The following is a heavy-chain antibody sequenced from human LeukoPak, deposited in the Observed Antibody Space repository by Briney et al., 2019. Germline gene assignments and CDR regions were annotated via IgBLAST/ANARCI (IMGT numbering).Heavy chain of an antibody. CDR1: GYSISSGYY. D-gene: IGHD3-3*01. Sequence: SETLSLTCTVSGYSISSGYYWGWIRQPPGKGLEWIGSIYHSGSTYYNPSLKSRVTISVDTSKNQFSLRLSSVTAADTAVYYCVRKRPTIFGVVTWFDPWGQGTLVTVSS. J-gene: IGHJ5*02. CDR2: IYHSGST. CDR3: VRKRPTIFGVVTWFDP. V-gene: IGHV4-38-2*02.